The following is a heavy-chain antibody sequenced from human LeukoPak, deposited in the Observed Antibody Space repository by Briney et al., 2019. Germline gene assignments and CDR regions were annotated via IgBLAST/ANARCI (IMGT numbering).Heavy chain of an antibody. V-gene: IGHV1-18*01. Sequence: ASVKVSCKASGYTFTSYGISWVRQAPGQGLEWMGWISAYNGNTNYAQKLQGRVTMTTDTSTSTAYMELRSLRSDDTAVYYCARDNDDSSGYYGQVFDYWGQGTLVTVSS. J-gene: IGHJ4*02. D-gene: IGHD3-22*01. CDR1: GYTFTSYG. CDR3: ARDNDDSSGYYGQVFDY. CDR2: ISAYNGNT.